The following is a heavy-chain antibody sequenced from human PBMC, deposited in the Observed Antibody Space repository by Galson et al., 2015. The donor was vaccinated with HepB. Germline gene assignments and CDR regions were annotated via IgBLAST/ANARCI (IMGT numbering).Heavy chain of an antibody. D-gene: IGHD1-1*01. V-gene: IGHV1-18*01. Sequence: SCKASGYNFNNYGLSWIRQAPGPGLEWMGWFSGYDGSTNYAQKFQGRVTMTADASTGTAYLELRDLRSDDTAVYYCARDSRLELRLNNYFSYGMDVWGQGSAVTVSS. CDR1: GYNFNNYG. J-gene: IGHJ6*02. CDR3: ARDSRLELRLNNYFSYGMDV. CDR2: FSGYDGST.